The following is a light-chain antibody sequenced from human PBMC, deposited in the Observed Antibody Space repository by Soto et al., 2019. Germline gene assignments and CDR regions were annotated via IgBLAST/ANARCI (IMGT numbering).Light chain of an antibody. CDR3: QQRNSYPIT. Sequence: DIQLTQSPSFLSASVGDRVTITCRASQGISDYFAWYQQKLGKAPKLLIFAASTLQSGVPSRFSGSGSGTECTLTISSLQPEDFATYYCQQRNSYPITFGQGTRLEMK. V-gene: IGKV1-9*01. CDR1: QGISDY. J-gene: IGKJ5*01. CDR2: AAS.